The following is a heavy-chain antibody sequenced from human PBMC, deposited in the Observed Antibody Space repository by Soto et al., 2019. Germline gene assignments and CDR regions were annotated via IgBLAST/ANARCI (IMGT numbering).Heavy chain of an antibody. D-gene: IGHD7-27*01. CDR1: GDSISNLDYF. J-gene: IGHJ5*01. CDR3: ARGRYCLTGRCFPNWFDS. Sequence: SSETLSLTCSVSGDSISNLDYFWAWIRQPPGQALEYIGYIYKSATTCYNPSFESRVAISVDTSKSQFSLNVTSVTAADTAVYFCARGRYCLTGRCFPNWFDSWGQGALVTVSS. CDR2: IYKSATT. V-gene: IGHV4-30-4*01.